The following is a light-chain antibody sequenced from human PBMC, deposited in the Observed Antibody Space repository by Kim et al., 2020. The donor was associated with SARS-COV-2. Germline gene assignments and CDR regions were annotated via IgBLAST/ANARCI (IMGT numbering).Light chain of an antibody. V-gene: IGKV4-1*01. Sequence: ATISCKTSQSVLFSSNKRYYLAWYQQKPRQSPKLLVYCASIRDSVVPYRFSGSGSGTDFTPTISNLQTEDVSVYYCQQYYGNPYTFGQGTKLEI. CDR2: CAS. CDR1: QSVLFSSNKRYY. CDR3: QQYYGNPYT. J-gene: IGKJ2*01.